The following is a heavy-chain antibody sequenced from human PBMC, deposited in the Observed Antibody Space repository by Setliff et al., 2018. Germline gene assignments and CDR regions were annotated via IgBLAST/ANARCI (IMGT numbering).Heavy chain of an antibody. V-gene: IGHV4-39*01. CDR2: IYYSGTP. J-gene: IGHJ4*02. Sequence: SETLSLTCAVSGGAISGSNNYWGWIRQPPGKGLEWIGSIYYSGTPNYNPSLQSRVTISVDTSENEFSLQLSSVTAADTAVYYCARHRDGSFLDAPFDYWGQGALVTV. CDR3: ARHRDGSFLDAPFDY. CDR1: GGAISGSNNY. D-gene: IGHD6-13*01.